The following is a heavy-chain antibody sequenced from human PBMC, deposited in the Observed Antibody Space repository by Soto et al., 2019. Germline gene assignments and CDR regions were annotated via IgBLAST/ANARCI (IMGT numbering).Heavy chain of an antibody. Sequence: EVQLVESGGGLVKPGGSLRLSCAASGFTFSNAWMNWVRQAPGKGLEWVGRIKSKTDGGTTDYAAPVKGRFTISRDDSNKTLYLQMNSLKTEHTAVYYCTTGSIAAAGSAVVGYWGQGPLVTVSS. CDR1: GFTFSNAW. J-gene: IGHJ4*02. CDR3: TTGSIAAAGSAVVGY. V-gene: IGHV3-15*07. CDR2: IKSKTDGGTT. D-gene: IGHD6-13*01.